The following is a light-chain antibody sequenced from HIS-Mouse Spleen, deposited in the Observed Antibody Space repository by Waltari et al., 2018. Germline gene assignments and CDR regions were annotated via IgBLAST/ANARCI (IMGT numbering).Light chain of an antibody. Sequence: QPVLTQPPSASASLGASVTLPCTLSSVYSHYKVDWYQQRPGKGPRFVMRVGTGGIVGSKGDGIPDRFSVLGSGLNRYLTIKNIQEEDESDYHCGADHGSGSNFVWVFGGGTKLTVL. V-gene: IGLV9-49*01. CDR2: VGTGGIVG. J-gene: IGLJ3*02. CDR1: SVYSHYK. CDR3: GADHGSGSNFVWV.